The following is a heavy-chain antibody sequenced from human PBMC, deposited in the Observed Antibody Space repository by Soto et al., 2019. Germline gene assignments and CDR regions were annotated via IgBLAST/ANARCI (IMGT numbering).Heavy chain of an antibody. D-gene: IGHD2-15*01. V-gene: IGHV4-4*02. Sequence: QVQLQESGPGLVKPSGTLSLTCTVSGDSISSRNWWNWVRQPPGKGLEWIGQISHVGNSNYNPSLHMRVTISVDKSKNQFPLELSSVTAADPAVYYCARAGRGYCCGFTCDSGLYGMDVWGQGTTVTVSS. CDR1: GDSISSRNW. J-gene: IGHJ6*02. CDR3: ARAGRGYCCGFTCDSGLYGMDV. CDR2: ISHVGNS.